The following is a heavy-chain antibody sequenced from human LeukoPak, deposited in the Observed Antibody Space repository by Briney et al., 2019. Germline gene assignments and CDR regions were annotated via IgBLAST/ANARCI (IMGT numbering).Heavy chain of an antibody. CDR1: GFTVSAYA. V-gene: IGHV3-23*01. CDR2: IYDDNT. CDR3: AARKVRGVWFYLDY. D-gene: IGHD3-10*01. J-gene: IGHJ4*02. Sequence: GGSLRLSCAASGFTVSAYAMAWVRQAPGKGLEWVSTIYDDNTYYADSMKGQFAISTDNSKNTLYLQMNSLRVEDTAVYFCAARKVRGVWFYLDYWGQGTLVTVSS.